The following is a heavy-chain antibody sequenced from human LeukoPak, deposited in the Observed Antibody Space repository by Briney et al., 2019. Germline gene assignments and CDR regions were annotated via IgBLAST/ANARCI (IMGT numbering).Heavy chain of an antibody. D-gene: IGHD6-13*01. CDR3: ARDPPIAAAGTSY. Sequence: GGSLRLSCAASGFTFSNYWMHWVRQAPGKGLVWVSHINNGGSSTKYADAVKGRFTVSRDNAKNTLYLQMNSLRAEDTAVYYCARDPPIAAAGTSYWGQGTLVTVSS. V-gene: IGHV3-74*03. CDR2: INNGGSST. CDR1: GFTFSNYW. J-gene: IGHJ4*02.